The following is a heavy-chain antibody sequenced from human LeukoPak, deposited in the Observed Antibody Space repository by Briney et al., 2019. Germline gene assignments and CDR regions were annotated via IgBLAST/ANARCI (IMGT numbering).Heavy chain of an antibody. V-gene: IGHV4-38-2*02. Sequence: SETLSLTCTVSGYSISTGYYWDWIRQPPGKGLEWIGTFYHGGSTYYNPSLKSRVTISVDTSKNQFSLKLSSVTAADTAVYYCARGYGSGRLDYWGQGTLVTVSS. CDR2: FYHGGST. CDR3: ARGYGSGRLDY. J-gene: IGHJ4*02. D-gene: IGHD3-10*01. CDR1: GYSISTGYY.